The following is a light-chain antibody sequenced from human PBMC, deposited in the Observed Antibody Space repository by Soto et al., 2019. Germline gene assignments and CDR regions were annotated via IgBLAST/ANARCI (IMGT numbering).Light chain of an antibody. CDR3: SSYTRSSTYV. V-gene: IGLV2-14*01. Sequence: QSALTQPASVSGFPGQSITISCTGTSSDVGGYNYVSWYQRHPGKAPKLMIYEVSNRPSGVSNRFSGSKSGNTASLTISGLQAEDEADYYCSSYTRSSTYVFGLGTKVTVL. CDR2: EVS. CDR1: SSDVGGYNY. J-gene: IGLJ1*01.